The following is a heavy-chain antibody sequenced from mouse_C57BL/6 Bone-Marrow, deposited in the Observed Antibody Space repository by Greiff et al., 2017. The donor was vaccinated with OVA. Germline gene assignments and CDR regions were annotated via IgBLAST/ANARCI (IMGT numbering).Heavy chain of an antibody. J-gene: IGHJ4*01. V-gene: IGHV1-55*01. Sequence: QVQLQQPGAELVKPGASVKMSCKASGYTFTSYWITWVKQRPGQGLEWIGDIYPGSGSTNYNEKFKSKATLTVDTSSSTAYMQLSSLTSEDSAVYYCAREGLLLRSYYAMDYWGQGTSVTVSS. CDR3: AREGLLLRSYYAMDY. D-gene: IGHD1-1*01. CDR2: IYPGSGST. CDR1: GYTFTSYW.